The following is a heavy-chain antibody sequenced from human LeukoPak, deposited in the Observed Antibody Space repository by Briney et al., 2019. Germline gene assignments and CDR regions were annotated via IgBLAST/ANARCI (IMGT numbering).Heavy chain of an antibody. Sequence: GGSLRLSCAASGFTFSDYYMSWVRQAPGKGLEWVGFIRSIAYGVTTEYAASVKGRFTISRDDSKSIANLQMNSLKTEDTAVYYCSRADYYGSGSPISLDVWGKGTTVTVSS. CDR1: GFTFSDYY. J-gene: IGHJ6*04. CDR2: IRSIAYGVTT. V-gene: IGHV3-49*04. CDR3: SRADYYGSGSPISLDV. D-gene: IGHD3-10*01.